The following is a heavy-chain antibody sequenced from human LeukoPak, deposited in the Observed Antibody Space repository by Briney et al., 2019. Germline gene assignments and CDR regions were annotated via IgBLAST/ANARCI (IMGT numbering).Heavy chain of an antibody. Sequence: GKSLRLSCAASGFTFSGYPIHWVRQAPGKGLEWVAVISYDGSNEYYADSVKGRFTISRDNAKNSLYLQMNSLRAEDTAVYYCARDYTGYFPWGQGTLVIVSS. CDR1: GFTFSGYP. D-gene: IGHD3-9*01. V-gene: IGHV3-30-3*01. CDR3: ARDYTGYFP. CDR2: ISYDGSNE. J-gene: IGHJ5*02.